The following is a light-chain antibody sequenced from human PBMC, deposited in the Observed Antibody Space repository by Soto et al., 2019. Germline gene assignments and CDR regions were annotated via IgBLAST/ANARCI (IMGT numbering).Light chain of an antibody. CDR3: QQYDNWPYT. V-gene: IGKV3-15*01. Sequence: EIVMTQSPATLSVSPGERAALSCRASQSVSSNFAWYQQKPGQAPRLLIYGASTRVTGLPARFSGSGSETDFTLTISSLQSEDFAVYYCQQYDNWPYTFGQGTKVEIK. J-gene: IGKJ2*01. CDR2: GAS. CDR1: QSVSSN.